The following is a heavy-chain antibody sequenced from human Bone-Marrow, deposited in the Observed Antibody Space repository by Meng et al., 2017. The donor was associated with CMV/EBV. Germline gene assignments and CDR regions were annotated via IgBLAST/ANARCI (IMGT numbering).Heavy chain of an antibody. V-gene: IGHV4-34*01. Sequence: LSLTCAVYSGSFPGYYWTWIRQAPGKGLEWIGEVYPGGGANNSPSLKSRVTISGDTSKKQFSLKLTSVTAADTAVYYCARGVPSFDYWGQGILVTVSS. CDR2: VYPGGGA. CDR3: ARGVPSFDY. CDR1: SGSFPGYY. J-gene: IGHJ4*02.